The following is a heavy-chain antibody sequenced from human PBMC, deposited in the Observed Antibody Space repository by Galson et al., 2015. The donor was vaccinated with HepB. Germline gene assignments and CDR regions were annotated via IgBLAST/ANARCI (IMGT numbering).Heavy chain of an antibody. D-gene: IGHD2/OR15-2a*01. V-gene: IGHV3-73*01. Sequence: SLRLSCAASGFTFSGSAMHWVRQASGKGLEWVGRIRSKANSYATAYAASVKGRFTISRDDSKNTAYLQMNSLKTEDTAVYYCTSFLGYYYYGMDVWGQGATDVVSSWSASALTLFPLVSCENSQTYYYILTGYIPFDYWGQGTLVTVSS. CDR3: TSFLGYYYYGMDVWGQGATDVVSSWSASALTLFPLVSCENSQTYYYILTGYIPFDY. J-gene: IGHJ4*02. CDR2: IRSKANSYAT. CDR1: GFTFSGSA.